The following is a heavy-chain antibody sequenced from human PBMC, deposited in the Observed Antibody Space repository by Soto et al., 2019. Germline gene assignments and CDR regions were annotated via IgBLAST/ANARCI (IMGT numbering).Heavy chain of an antibody. D-gene: IGHD5-18*01. J-gene: IGHJ4*02. CDR2: MNLDTGGT. Sequence: QVQLVQSGAEVKKPGASVRVSCKASGYRFTNFYIHWVRQAPGQGLEWMGRMNLDTGGTTYAQKFQGGVTMTRDTSINTAYMEVTNLESDDTAIYYCARDGNFAFRGYSFGFDFWGQGTLVTVSS. CDR3: ARDGNFAFRGYSFGFDF. V-gene: IGHV1-2*06. CDR1: GYRFTNFY.